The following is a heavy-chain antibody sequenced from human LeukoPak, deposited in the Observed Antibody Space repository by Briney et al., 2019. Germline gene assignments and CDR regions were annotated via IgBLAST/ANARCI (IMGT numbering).Heavy chain of an antibody. CDR3: ASGSSSWYVIGDY. D-gene: IGHD6-13*01. V-gene: IGHV3-30*03. CDR2: ISYDGSNK. J-gene: IGHJ4*02. CDR1: GFTFSSYG. Sequence: GGSLRLSCVASGFTFSSYGMHWVRQAPGKGLEWVAVISYDGSNKYYADSVKGRFTISRENSKNTLYLQMNSLRSQDTAVYYCASGSSSWYVIGDYWGQGTLVTVSS.